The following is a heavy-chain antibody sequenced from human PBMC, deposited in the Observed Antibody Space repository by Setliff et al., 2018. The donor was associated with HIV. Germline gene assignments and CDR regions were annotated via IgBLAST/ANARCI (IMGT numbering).Heavy chain of an antibody. CDR3: TRDRVPKRGYTYREPDFDS. CDR2: INAGNGNT. V-gene: IGHV1-3*01. D-gene: IGHD5-12*01. J-gene: IGHJ4*02. Sequence: ASVKVSCKASGYSFTSYTIHWVRQAPGQRLEWMGWINAGNGNTKYSQKFRGRVTISRDTSASTGYMELSRLRSEDTAVYYCTRDRVPKRGYTYREPDFDSWGQGTLVTVSS. CDR1: GYSFTSYT.